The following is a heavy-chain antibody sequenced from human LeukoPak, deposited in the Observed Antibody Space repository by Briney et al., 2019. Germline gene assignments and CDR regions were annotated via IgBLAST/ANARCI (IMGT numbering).Heavy chain of an antibody. CDR2: LNPQSGNT. J-gene: IGHJ4*02. Sequence: GASVKVSCKAFEYTFITYDIIWVRQAAGQGLEWMGWLNPQSGNTGFTANFQGRVTLTMDSSISTAYMELRSLRIDDTAVYYCARGPWFRSLLGYCADGVCYPGYWGQGTLVTVSS. V-gene: IGHV1-8*01. CDR3: ARGPWFRSLLGYCADGVCYPGY. CDR1: EYTFITYD. D-gene: IGHD2-8*01.